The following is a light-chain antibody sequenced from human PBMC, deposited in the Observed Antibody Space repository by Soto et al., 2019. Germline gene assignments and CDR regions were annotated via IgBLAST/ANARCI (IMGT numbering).Light chain of an antibody. Sequence: NFMLTQPHSMSESPGKTVTISCTRSSGSIASSYVQWYQQRPGSSPSIVIDEDDQRSSGVPDRFSGSIDRSSNSASLTISGLKCEDEADYYCQSYDSDTVIFGGGTKLTVL. CDR2: EDD. J-gene: IGLJ2*01. V-gene: IGLV6-57*01. CDR3: QSYDSDTVI. CDR1: SGSIASSY.